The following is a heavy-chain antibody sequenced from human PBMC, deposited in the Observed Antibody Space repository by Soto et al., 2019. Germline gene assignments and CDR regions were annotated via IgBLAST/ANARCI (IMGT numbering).Heavy chain of an antibody. CDR1: GFSLSTSGVG. J-gene: IGHJ3*02. V-gene: IGHV2-5*02. CDR2: IYWDDDK. Sequence: QITLKESGPTLVKPTQTLTLTCTFSGFSLSTSGVGVGWIRQPPGKALEWLALIYWDDDKRYSPSLKSRLTITKDTSKNQVVLTMTNMDPVDTATYYCAHHQLDYGGNPGAFDIWGQGTMVTVSS. CDR3: AHHQLDYGGNPGAFDI. D-gene: IGHD4-17*01.